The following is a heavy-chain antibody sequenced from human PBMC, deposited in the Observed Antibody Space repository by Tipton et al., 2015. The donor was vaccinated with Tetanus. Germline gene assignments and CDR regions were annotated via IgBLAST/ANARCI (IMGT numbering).Heavy chain of an antibody. CDR2: IYSSGST. CDR1: GGSISSGGYY. D-gene: IGHD1-26*01. Sequence: TLSLTCTVSGGSISSGGYYWSWIRQRPGKGLEWIGDIYSSGSTYSNPSLKGRVTISVDTSKNQFSLTLNSVTAADTAVYYCARDQARGARGWNYFDYWGLGTLVTVSS. J-gene: IGHJ4*02. V-gene: IGHV4-31*03. CDR3: ARDQARGARGWNYFDY.